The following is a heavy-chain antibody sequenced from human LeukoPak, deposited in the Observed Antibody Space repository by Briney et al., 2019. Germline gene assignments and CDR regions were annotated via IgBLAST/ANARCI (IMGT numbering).Heavy chain of an antibody. CDR1: GYTFTDYY. J-gene: IGHJ4*02. CDR3: ARAFCSGSICYPLYYFDY. CDR2: INPNGGDT. V-gene: IGHV1-2*02. D-gene: IGHD2-15*01. Sequence: GASVKVSCKASGYTFTDYYIHWVRQAPGQGLEWMGWINPNGGDTNYAQKFQGRVTMTRDTSMSTAYVELSRLRSDDTAVYYCARAFCSGSICYPLYYFDYWGQGTLVTVSS.